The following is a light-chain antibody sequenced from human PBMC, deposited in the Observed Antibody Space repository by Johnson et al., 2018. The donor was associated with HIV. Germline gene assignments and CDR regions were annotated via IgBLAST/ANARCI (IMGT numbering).Light chain of an antibody. V-gene: IGLV1-51*01. CDR1: SSNIGTNY. Sequence: HSVLTQPPSVSAAPGQKVTISCSGSSSNIGTNYVSLYQQLPGTAPKLLIYENNKRPSGIPDRFSGSKSGTSATLDITGLQTGDEADYYCGTWDSTLSAGGYVFGTGTKVTVL. J-gene: IGLJ1*01. CDR2: ENN. CDR3: GTWDSTLSAGGYV.